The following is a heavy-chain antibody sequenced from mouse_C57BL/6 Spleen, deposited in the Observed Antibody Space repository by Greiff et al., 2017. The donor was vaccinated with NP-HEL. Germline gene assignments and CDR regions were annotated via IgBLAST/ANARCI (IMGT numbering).Heavy chain of an antibody. J-gene: IGHJ4*01. CDR1: GYTFTDYY. CDR2: INPNNGGT. V-gene: IGHV1-26*01. CDR3: ARPTYYSNYYAMDY. D-gene: IGHD2-5*01. Sequence: VQLQQSGPELVKPGASVKISCKASGYTFTDYYMNWVKQSHGKSLEWIGDINPNNGGTSYNQKFKGKATLTVDKSSSTAYMELRSLTSEDSAVYYCARPTYYSNYYAMDYWGQGTSVTVSS.